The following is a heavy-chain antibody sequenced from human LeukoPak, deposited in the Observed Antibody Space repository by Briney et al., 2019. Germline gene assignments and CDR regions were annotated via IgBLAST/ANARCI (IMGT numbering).Heavy chain of an antibody. J-gene: IGHJ4*02. CDR1: GFTFSSYA. CDR3: AKDGGYYGSGSPLDY. CDR2: ISGCGGKT. D-gene: IGHD3-10*01. V-gene: IGHV3-23*01. Sequence: PGGSLRLSCAASGFTFSSYAMSWVRQAPGKGLEWVSAISGCGGKTYYVDSVKGRFTISRDNSKNTLYLQMNSLRAEDTAVYYCAKDGGYYGSGSPLDYWGQGTLVTVSS.